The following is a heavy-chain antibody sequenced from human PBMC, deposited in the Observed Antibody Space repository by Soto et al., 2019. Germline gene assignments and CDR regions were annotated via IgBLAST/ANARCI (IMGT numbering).Heavy chain of an antibody. J-gene: IGHJ5*02. CDR3: ARVLSPNWFDP. Sequence: ASVKVSCKTSGYAFNNSTIHWAREAPGQSLEWMGWINGGSGHTRYSQKFQARVTLTKDTSASSAYMELSSLRSEDTAVYCCARVLSPNWFDPWGQGTLVTVSS. CDR2: INGGSGHT. V-gene: IGHV1-3*01. CDR1: GYAFNNST.